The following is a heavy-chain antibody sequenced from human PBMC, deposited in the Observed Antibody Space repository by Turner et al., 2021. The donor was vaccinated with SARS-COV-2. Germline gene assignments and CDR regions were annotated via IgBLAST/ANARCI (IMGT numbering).Heavy chain of an antibody. V-gene: IGHV1-2*02. D-gene: IGHD6-13*01. CDR2: INPNSGDT. CDR1: RYTFTGYY. J-gene: IGHJ4*02. CDR3: ARVYSSSWEYYFDY. Sequence: HVQLVQSRAELQKPGASVSISFKVSRYTFTGYYMHWVRQAPRQGLEWMGWINPNSGDTNYAQKFQGRVTMTRDTSISTAYMELSRLKSDDTAVYECARVYSSSWEYYFDYWGQGTLVTVSS.